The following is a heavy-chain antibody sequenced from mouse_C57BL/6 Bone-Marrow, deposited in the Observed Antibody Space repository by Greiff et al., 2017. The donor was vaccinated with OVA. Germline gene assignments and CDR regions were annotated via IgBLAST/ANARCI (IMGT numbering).Heavy chain of an antibody. V-gene: IGHV1-4*01. CDR1: GYTFTSYT. CDR3: AGGWPSPAWFAY. Sequence: QVQLQQSGAELARPGASVKMSCKASGYTFTSYTMHWVKQRPGQGLEWIGYINPSSGYTKYNQKFKDKATLTADKSSSTAYMQLSSLTSEDSAVYYCAGGWPSPAWFAYWGQGTLVTVSA. J-gene: IGHJ3*01. CDR2: INPSSGYT. D-gene: IGHD2-3*01.